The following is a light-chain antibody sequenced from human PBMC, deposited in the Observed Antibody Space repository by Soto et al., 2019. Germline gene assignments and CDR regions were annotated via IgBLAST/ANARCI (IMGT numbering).Light chain of an antibody. CDR2: EVS. V-gene: IGLV2-14*01. J-gene: IGLJ3*02. CDR3: SSYTGSSTPV. CDR1: SSDVGGYNY. Sequence: SVLTQPASVSGSPGQSITISCTGTSSDVGGYNYVSWYQHHPGKAPKLMIYEVSNRPSGVSNRFSGSKSGNTASLTISGLQAEDEADYYFSSYTGSSTPVFGGGTKLTVL.